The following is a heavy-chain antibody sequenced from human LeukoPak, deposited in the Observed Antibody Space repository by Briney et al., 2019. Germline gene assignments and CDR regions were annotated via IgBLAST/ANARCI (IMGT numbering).Heavy chain of an antibody. D-gene: IGHD1-26*01. V-gene: IGHV4-39*02. J-gene: IGHJ4*02. CDR2: IYYSGST. CDR1: GGSISSSSYY. Sequence: PSETLSLTCTVSGGSISSSSYYWGWIRQPPGKGLEWIGSIYYSGSTYYNPSLKSRVTISVDTSKNQFSLKLSSVTAADTAVYYCAREYRVGATEYWGQGTLVTVSS. CDR3: AREYRVGATEY.